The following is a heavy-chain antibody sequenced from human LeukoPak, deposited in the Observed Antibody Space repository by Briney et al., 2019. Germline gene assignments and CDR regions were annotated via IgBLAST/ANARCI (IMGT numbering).Heavy chain of an antibody. CDR3: ARGITGEFDY. D-gene: IGHD1-14*01. CDR1: GFTFSSYG. Sequence: PGGSLRLSCAASGFTFSSYGMNWVRQAPGKGLEWVSSISSSSSYIYYADSVKGRFTISRDNAKNSLYLQMNSLRAEDTAVYYCARGITGEFDYWGQGTLVTVSS. J-gene: IGHJ4*02. V-gene: IGHV3-21*01. CDR2: ISSSSSYI.